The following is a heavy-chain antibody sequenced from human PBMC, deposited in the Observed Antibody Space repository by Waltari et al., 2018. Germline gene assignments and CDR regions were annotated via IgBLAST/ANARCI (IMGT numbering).Heavy chain of an antibody. J-gene: IGHJ4*02. CDR2: IYHSGST. V-gene: IGHV4-38-2*01. D-gene: IGHD3-9*01. CDR3: ARGDPYYDILTGPHTPLAAFDY. Sequence: QVQLQESGPGLVKPSETLSLTCAVSGYSISSGYYWGWIRQPPGKGLEWIGSIYHSGSTDYNPSLKSRGTISVDTSKNQFSLKLSSVTAADTAVYYCARGDPYYDILTGPHTPLAAFDYWGQGTLVTVSS. CDR1: GYSISSGYY.